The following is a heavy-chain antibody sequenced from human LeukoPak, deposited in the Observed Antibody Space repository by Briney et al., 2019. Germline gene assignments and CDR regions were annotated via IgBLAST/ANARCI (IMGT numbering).Heavy chain of an antibody. D-gene: IGHD1-26*01. Sequence: GGSLRLSCAACGFTFSSYVMHWVRQVPGKGLEWVAIISYDGSNEYYADSVKGRFTISRDNSKNTLYLQMNSLRAADTAVYYCARGTTLWYSGSYCDYWGQGTLVTVSS. CDR3: ARGTTLWYSGSYCDY. CDR2: ISYDGSNE. CDR1: GFTFSSYV. J-gene: IGHJ4*02. V-gene: IGHV3-30*04.